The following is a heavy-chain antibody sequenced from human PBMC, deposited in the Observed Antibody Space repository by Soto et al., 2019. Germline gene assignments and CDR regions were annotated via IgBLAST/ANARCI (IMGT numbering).Heavy chain of an antibody. CDR3: ARPTVTTGYYYYYYGMDV. D-gene: IGHD4-17*01. CDR1: GYSSTNYW. CDR2: IDPSDSYT. V-gene: IGHV5-10-1*01. J-gene: IGHJ6*02. Sequence: PGEPLKVPCRGSGYSSTNYWISWVIKMHGKGLEWMGRIDPSDSYTNYSPSFQGHVTISADKSISTAYLQWSSLKASDTAMYYCARPTVTTGYYYYYYGMDVWGQGTTVTVSS.